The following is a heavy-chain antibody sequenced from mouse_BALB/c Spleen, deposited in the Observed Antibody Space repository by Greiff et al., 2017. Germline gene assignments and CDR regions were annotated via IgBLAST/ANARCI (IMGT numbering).Heavy chain of an antibody. CDR3: TRSGGLRHAMDY. CDR1: GYTFTSYW. V-gene: IGHV1-5*01. CDR2: IYPGNSDT. J-gene: IGHJ4*01. Sequence: VQLQQSGTVLARPGASVKMSCKASGYTFTSYWMHWVKQRPGQGLEWIGAIYPGNSDTSYNQKFKGKAKLTAVTSTSTAYMELSSLTNEDSAVYYCTRSGGLRHAMDYWGQGTSVTVSS. D-gene: IGHD2-4*01.